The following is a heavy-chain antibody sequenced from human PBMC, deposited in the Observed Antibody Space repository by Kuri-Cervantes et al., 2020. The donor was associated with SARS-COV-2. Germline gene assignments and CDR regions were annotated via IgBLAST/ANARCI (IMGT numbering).Heavy chain of an antibody. CDR1: GYTFTSYG. CDR2: ISAYNGNT. CDR3: ARVCGGYDFDYYYYYMDV. D-gene: IGHD5-12*01. J-gene: IGHJ6*03. V-gene: IGHV1-18*01. Sequence: ASVKVSCKASGYTFTSYGISWVRQAPGQGLEWMGWISAYNGNTNYAQELQGRVTMTTDTSTSTAYMELSSLRSEDTAVYYCARVCGGYDFDYYYYYMDVWGKGTTVTVSS.